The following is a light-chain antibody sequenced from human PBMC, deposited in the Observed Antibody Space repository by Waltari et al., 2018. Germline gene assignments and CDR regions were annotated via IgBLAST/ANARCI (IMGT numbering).Light chain of an antibody. J-gene: IGLJ3*02. CDR2: TNN. CDR3: ASWDDTLNGLWV. V-gene: IGLV1-44*01. Sequence: QSVLTQPPSASGTPGQKVTISCSGSRSHIGSNSVSWYQKVPGTAPKLIIFTNNQRSSGVPDRFSASKSGTSASLAISGLQSEDEADYYCASWDDTLNGLWVFGGGTSLTVL. CDR1: RSHIGSNS.